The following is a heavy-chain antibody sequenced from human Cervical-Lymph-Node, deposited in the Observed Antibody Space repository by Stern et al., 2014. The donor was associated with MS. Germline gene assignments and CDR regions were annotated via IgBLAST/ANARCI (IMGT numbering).Heavy chain of an antibody. CDR1: GFTFSSYW. V-gene: IGHV3-74*02. D-gene: IGHD1-26*01. J-gene: IGHJ4*02. CDR2: IDSDGSIT. Sequence: EVQLVESGGGPVQPGGSLRVSCAASGFTFSSYWMYWVRQASGKGLVWVAGIDSDGSITNYADSVKDRFTISRDNAKNTLYLQMNSLRAEDTAVYYCARGWEVLVSWGQGTLVTVSS. CDR3: ARGWEVLVS.